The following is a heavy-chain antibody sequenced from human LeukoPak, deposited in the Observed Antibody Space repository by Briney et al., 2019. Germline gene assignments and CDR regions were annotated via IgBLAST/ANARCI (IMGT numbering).Heavy chain of an antibody. V-gene: IGHV3-30*18. J-gene: IGHJ4*02. CDR2: ISYDGSNK. CDR1: GFTFSSYG. D-gene: IGHD6-13*01. Sequence: AGGSLGLSCAASGFTFSSYGMHWVRQAPGKGLEWVAVISYDGSNKYYADSVKGRFTISRDNSKNTLYLQMNSLRAEDTAVYYCAKEPEQQLDYFDYWGQGTLVTVSS. CDR3: AKEPEQQLDYFDY.